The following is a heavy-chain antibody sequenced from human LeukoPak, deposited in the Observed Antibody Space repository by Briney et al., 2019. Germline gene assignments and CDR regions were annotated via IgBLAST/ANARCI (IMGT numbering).Heavy chain of an antibody. CDR3: ARGSTQYSSGWYGLDY. CDR2: VNSDGSST. Sequence: GGSLRLSCAASGFTFSSYWMHWVRQAPGKGLVWVSRVNSDGSSTTYADSVKGRFTISGDNAKNTLYLQMNSLRAEDTAVYYCARGSTQYSSGWYGLDYWGQGTLVTVSS. J-gene: IGHJ4*02. CDR1: GFTFSSYW. V-gene: IGHV3-74*01. D-gene: IGHD6-19*01.